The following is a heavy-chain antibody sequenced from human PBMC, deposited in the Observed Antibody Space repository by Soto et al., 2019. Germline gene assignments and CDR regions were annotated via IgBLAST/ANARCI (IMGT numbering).Heavy chain of an antibody. CDR3: ARAMYCSGGSCSYFAY. D-gene: IGHD2-15*01. CDR1: GGTFSSYT. J-gene: IGHJ4*02. CDR2: IIPILGIA. Sequence: QVQLVQSGAEVKKPGSSVKVSCKASGGTFSSYTISWVRQAPGQGLEWMGRIIPILGIANYAQKFQGRVTITADKSTSTAYMELSSLRSEDTAVYYCARAMYCSGGSCSYFAYWGQGTLVTVSS. V-gene: IGHV1-69*02.